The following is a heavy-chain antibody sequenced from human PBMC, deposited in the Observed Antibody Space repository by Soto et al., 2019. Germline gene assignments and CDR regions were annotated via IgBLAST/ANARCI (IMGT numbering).Heavy chain of an antibody. D-gene: IGHD3-22*01. V-gene: IGHV1-18*01. Sequence: QVQLVQSGAEVKKPGASVKVSCKASGYTFTSYGISWVRQAPGQGLEWMGWISAYNGNTNYAQKLQGRVTMTTDTSTSTAYMELRSLRSDDTAVYYCARDSHGYYYDSSGYPDSWGQGTLVTVSS. CDR3: ARDSHGYYYDSSGYPDS. J-gene: IGHJ4*02. CDR1: GYTFTSYG. CDR2: ISAYNGNT.